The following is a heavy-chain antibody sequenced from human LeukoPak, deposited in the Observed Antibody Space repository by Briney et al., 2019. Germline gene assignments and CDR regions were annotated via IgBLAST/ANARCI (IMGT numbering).Heavy chain of an antibody. V-gene: IGHV3-21*01. CDR1: GFTFSSYS. D-gene: IGHD3-9*01. Sequence: GGSLRLSCAASGFTFSSYSMNWVRQAPGKGLEWVSSISSSSSYIYYADSVKGRFTISRDNAKDSLYLQMNSLRAEDTAVYYCAGGMTGYFNPYYYYYGMDVWGQGTTVTVSS. J-gene: IGHJ6*02. CDR2: ISSSSSYI. CDR3: AGGMTGYFNPYYYYYGMDV.